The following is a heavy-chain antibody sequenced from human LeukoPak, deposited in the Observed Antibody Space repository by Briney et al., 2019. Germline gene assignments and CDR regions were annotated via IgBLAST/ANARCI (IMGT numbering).Heavy chain of an antibody. J-gene: IGHJ4*02. CDR1: GFTFITYT. V-gene: IGHV3-23*01. CDR3: ARDGMTYYYGSGSSPFDY. CDR2: ISGSGDST. D-gene: IGHD3-10*01. Sequence: AGGSLRLSCAASGFTFITYTMRWVRQAPGKGLEWVAAISGSGDSTYYADSVKGRFTISRDNAKNSLYLQMNSLRAEDTAVYYCARDGMTYYYGSGSSPFDYWGQGTLVTVSS.